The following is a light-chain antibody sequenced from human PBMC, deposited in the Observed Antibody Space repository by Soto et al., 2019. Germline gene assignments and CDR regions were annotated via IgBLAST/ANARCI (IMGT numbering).Light chain of an antibody. Sequence: QSALTQPRSMSGSPGQSVTISCTGTSSDIGGYYYVAWYQQHPGKAPKLMISDVSKRPSGVPDRFSGSKSGNTASQTISGLQAEDEADYYCCSYAGSSTWVFGGGTKLTVL. CDR2: DVS. V-gene: IGLV2-11*01. J-gene: IGLJ3*02. CDR1: SSDIGGYYY. CDR3: CSYAGSSTWV.